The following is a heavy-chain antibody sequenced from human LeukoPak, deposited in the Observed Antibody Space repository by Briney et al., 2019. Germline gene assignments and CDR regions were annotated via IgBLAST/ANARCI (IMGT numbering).Heavy chain of an antibody. V-gene: IGHV4-4*07. Sequence: SETLSLTCTVSGGSISSYYWSWIRQPAGKGLEWIGLIYASGSTKYNPSLKGRVTMSVDTSKNQVSLKLSSMTAADTAVYYCTRADESGSPEAADYWGQGTLVTVSS. CDR2: IYASGST. CDR1: GGSISSYY. J-gene: IGHJ4*02. D-gene: IGHD1-26*01. CDR3: TRADESGSPEAADY.